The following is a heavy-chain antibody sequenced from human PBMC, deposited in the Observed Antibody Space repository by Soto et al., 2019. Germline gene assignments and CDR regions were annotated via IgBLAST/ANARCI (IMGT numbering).Heavy chain of an antibody. CDR1: GFTFGYYW. V-gene: IGHV3-74*01. Sequence: GXSLRLSGAASGFTFGYYWIHWVRQVPGKGLLWVSHIQNDASLTTYADSVKGRFIISRDNAKNTLYLQMHGLRVEDTAVYFCVRGQRGGFDLWGQGTMVTVSS. D-gene: IGHD2-15*01. CDR3: VRGQRGGFDL. J-gene: IGHJ3*01. CDR2: IQNDASLT.